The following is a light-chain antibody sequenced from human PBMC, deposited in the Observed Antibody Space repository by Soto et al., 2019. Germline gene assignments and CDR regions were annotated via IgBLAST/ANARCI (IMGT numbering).Light chain of an antibody. V-gene: IGKV3-15*01. CDR1: QSVSSN. CDR3: QQYNNWPWYT. CDR2: GAS. Sequence: EIVMTQSPGTLSVSPGERATLSCRASQSVSSNLAWYQQKPGQAPRLLLYGASTRATGIPARFSGSGSGTEFTLTFSSLQSEDFAVYYCQQYNNWPWYTCRQGTKLEIK. J-gene: IGKJ2*01.